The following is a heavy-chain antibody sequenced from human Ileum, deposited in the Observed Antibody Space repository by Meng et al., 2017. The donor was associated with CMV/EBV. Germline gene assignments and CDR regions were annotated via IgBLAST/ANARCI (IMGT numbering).Heavy chain of an antibody. V-gene: IGHV4-34*01. CDR3: VRGNWVSDF. J-gene: IGHJ4*02. CDR2: INYRGSI. D-gene: IGHD7-27*01. CDR1: ADSFTGYH. Sequence: QVQLQHGRAEVLKPSEPLSLTHTVSADSFTGYHWTWIRQTPGKGPEWIGEINYRGSIHYNPSLESRVTISLDMSTNQLSLKLNSVTAADTAVYYCVRGNWVSDFWGQGTLVTVSS.